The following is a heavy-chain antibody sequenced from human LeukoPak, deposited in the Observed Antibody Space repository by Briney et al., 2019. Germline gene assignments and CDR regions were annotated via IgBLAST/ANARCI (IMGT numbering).Heavy chain of an antibody. CDR1: GITFGNNW. CDR2: INSDGGGA. Sequence: GGSLRLSCAASGITFGNNWMHWVRQGPGKGLVWISRINSDGGGAIYADSVKGRFTVSRDNAKNMLYLQMNSLRAEDTAVYYCARDVPHNWFDTWGQGTLVTVSS. V-gene: IGHV3-74*01. J-gene: IGHJ5*02. CDR3: ARDVPHNWFDT.